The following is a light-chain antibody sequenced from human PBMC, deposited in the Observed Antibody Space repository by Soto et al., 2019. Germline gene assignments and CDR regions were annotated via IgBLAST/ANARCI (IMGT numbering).Light chain of an antibody. CDR3: SSYTSSSTVV. Sequence: QSALTQPASVSGSPGQSITISCTGTSSDVGGYKYVSWYQQHPGKAPKLLIYDVSNRPSGVSNRFSGSKSGNTASLTISGLQAEDEADYYCSSYTSSSTVVFGGGTKLT. CDR2: DVS. J-gene: IGLJ2*01. CDR1: SSDVGGYKY. V-gene: IGLV2-14*01.